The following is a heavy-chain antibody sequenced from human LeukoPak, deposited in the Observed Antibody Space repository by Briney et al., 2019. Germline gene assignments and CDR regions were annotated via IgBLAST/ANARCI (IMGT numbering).Heavy chain of an antibody. D-gene: IGHD6-19*01. CDR1: GFTFSSYG. V-gene: IGHV3-30*18. Sequence: GRCLRLSCAASGFTFSSYGMHWVRQAPGKGLEWVAVISYDGSNKYYADSVKGRFTISRDNSKNTLYLQMNSLRAEDTAVYYCAKDLRGSSGTVDYWGQGTLVTVSS. CDR3: AKDLRGSSGTVDY. CDR2: ISYDGSNK. J-gene: IGHJ4*02.